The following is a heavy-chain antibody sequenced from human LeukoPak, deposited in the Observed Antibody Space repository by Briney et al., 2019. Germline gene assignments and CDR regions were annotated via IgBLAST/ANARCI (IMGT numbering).Heavy chain of an antibody. Sequence: SETLSLTCTVSGGSISSYYWSWIRQPAGKGLEWIGRIYTSGSTNYNPSLKSRVTMSVDTSKNQFSLKLSSVTAADTAVYYCARVGRDRDYYYYHMDVWGKGTTVTVSS. CDR3: ARVGRDRDYYYYHMDV. V-gene: IGHV4-4*07. CDR1: GGSISSYY. J-gene: IGHJ6*03. CDR2: IYTSGST.